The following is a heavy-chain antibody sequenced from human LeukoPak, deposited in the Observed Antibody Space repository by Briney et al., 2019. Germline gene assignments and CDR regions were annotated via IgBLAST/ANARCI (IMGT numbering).Heavy chain of an antibody. CDR1: GFTFSSYA. V-gene: IGHV3-23*01. CDR3: AKAALDGYWYFDL. J-gene: IGHJ2*01. Sequence: PGGSLRLSCAASGFTFSSYAMHWVRQAPGRGLEWVSAFSGSGGSTYYADSVRGRFTISRDNSKNTLYLQMNSLRAEDTAVYYCAKAALDGYWYFDLWGRGTLVTVSS. CDR2: FSGSGGST.